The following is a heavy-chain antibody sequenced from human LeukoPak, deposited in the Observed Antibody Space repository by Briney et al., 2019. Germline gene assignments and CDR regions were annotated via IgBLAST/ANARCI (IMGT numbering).Heavy chain of an antibody. D-gene: IGHD1/OR15-1a*01. CDR1: GYTFTGYY. J-gene: IGHJ4*02. V-gene: IGHV1-69*06. CDR3: ARGTNTIDY. CDR2: IIPIFGTA. Sequence: GASVKVSCKASGYTFTGYYMHWVRQAPGQGLEWMGGIIPIFGTANYAQKFQGRVTITADKSTSTAYMELSSLRSEDTAVYYCARGTNTIDYWGQGTLVTVSS.